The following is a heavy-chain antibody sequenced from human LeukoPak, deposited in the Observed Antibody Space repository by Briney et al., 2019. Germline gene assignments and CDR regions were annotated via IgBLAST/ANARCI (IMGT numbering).Heavy chain of an antibody. V-gene: IGHV4-4*07. D-gene: IGHD3-9*01. CDR1: GGSISSHY. J-gene: IGHJ4*02. CDR2: IYTSAST. CDR3: ARDTRIYYDILTGYSTFDY. Sequence: SETLSLTCTVSGGSISSHYWSWIRQPAGKGLEWIGRIYTSASTNYNPSLKSRVTMSVDTSKNQFSLKLSSVTAADTAVYYCARDTRIYYDILTGYSTFDYWGQGTLVTVSS.